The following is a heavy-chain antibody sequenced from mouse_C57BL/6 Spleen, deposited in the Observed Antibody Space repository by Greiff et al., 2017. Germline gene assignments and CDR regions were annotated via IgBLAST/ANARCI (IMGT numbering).Heavy chain of an antibody. CDR3: ARYYGSSYDAMDY. CDR1: GYTFTDYY. J-gene: IGHJ4*01. CDR2: IYPGSGNT. D-gene: IGHD1-1*01. V-gene: IGHV1-76*01. Sequence: VKLVESGAELVRPGASVKLSCKASGYTFTDYYINWVKQRPGQGLEWIARIYPGSGNTYYNEKFKGKATLTAEKSSSTAYMQLSSLTSEDSAVYFCARYYGSSYDAMDYWGQGTSVTVSS.